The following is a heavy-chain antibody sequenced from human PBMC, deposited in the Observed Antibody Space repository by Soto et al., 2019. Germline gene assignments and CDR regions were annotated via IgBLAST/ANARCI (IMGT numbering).Heavy chain of an antibody. J-gene: IGHJ6*03. V-gene: IGHV5-51*01. CDR1: GYSFTSYW. CDR2: IYPGDSDT. D-gene: IGHD3-10*01. CDR3: ARHKPPLLWFGKHRNDYYYYMDV. Sequence: GESLKISCKGSGYSFTSYWIGWVRQMPGKGLEWMGIIYPGDSDTRYSPSFQGQVTISADKSISTAYLQWSSLKASDTAMYYCARHKPPLLWFGKHRNDYYYYMDVWGKGTTVTVSS.